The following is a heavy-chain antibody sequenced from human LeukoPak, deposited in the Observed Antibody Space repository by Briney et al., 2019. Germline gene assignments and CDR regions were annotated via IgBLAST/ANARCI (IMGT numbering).Heavy chain of an antibody. J-gene: IGHJ5*02. D-gene: IGHD1-26*01. CDR2: IYSGGST. CDR3: VTVGMTSIWSYLRFDP. CDR1: GFTVSSNY. V-gene: IGHV3-53*05. Sequence: GGSLRLSCAASGFTVSSNYMSWVRQAPGKGLEWVSVIYSGGSTYYADSVKGRFTISRDNSKNTLYIQMSSLRAEDTAVYYCVTVGMTSIWSYLRFDPRGQGTLVSVSS.